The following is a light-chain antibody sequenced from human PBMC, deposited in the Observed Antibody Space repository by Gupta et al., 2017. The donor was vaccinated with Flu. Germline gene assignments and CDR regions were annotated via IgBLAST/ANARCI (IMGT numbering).Light chain of an antibody. J-gene: IGKJ1*01. CDR1: HSIRTS. V-gene: IGKV3-15*01. CDR2: GVS. Sequence: PGPLSVPVGKIVTLSSRTRHSIRTSSAYYQQTPGHAPSLLNSGVSTTAAGLANRISGSSSATYFTLTISLLPSDDFAIYRCQRENRCPSTFGQGTRVEIK. CDR3: QRENRCPST.